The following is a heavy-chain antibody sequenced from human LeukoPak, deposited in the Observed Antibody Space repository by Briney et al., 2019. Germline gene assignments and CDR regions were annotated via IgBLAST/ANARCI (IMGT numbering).Heavy chain of an antibody. J-gene: IGHJ6*04. CDR2: ISQDGSEN. CDR3: ARDGTPIYSSGWVYMDV. D-gene: IGHD6-25*01. Sequence: PGGSLRLSCAASGFTCRRYWMIWVRQAPGKGLEWVANISQDGSENYYVASVRGRFTSSRANAKSSLYLHMNSMSFENTAAYYFARDGTPIYSSGWVYMDVWGKGTTVSFSS. V-gene: IGHV3-7*01. CDR1: GFTCRRYW.